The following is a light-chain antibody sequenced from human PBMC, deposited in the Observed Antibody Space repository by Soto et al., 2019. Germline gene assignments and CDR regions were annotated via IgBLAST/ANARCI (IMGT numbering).Light chain of an antibody. J-gene: IGKJ1*01. CDR3: QQYNNWRT. CDR2: GAS. CDR1: QSVSSN. V-gene: IGKV3-15*01. Sequence: EIVMTQSPATLSVSPGERATLSCRASQSVSSNLAWYQQKPGQAPRLLIYGASTRATGIPARFSGSGSGTEFTITIRSLQSEDFAVYYCQQYNNWRTFGQGTKVEIK.